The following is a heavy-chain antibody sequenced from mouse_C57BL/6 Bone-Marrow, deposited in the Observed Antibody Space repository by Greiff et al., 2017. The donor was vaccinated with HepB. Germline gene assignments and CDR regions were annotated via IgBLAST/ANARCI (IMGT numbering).Heavy chain of an antibody. CDR1: GYTFTDYY. Sequence: VQLQQSGPVLVKPGASVKMSCKASGYTFTDYYMNWVKQSHGKSLEWIGVINPYNGGTSYNQKFKGKATLTVDKSSSTAYMELNSLTSEDSAVYYCARIYYGNYDWFAYWGQGTLVTVSA. J-gene: IGHJ3*01. V-gene: IGHV1-19*01. D-gene: IGHD2-1*01. CDR2: INPYNGGT. CDR3: ARIYYGNYDWFAY.